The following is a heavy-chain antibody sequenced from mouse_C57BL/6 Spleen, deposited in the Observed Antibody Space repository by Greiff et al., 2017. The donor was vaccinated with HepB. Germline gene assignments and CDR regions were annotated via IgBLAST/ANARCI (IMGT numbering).Heavy chain of an antibody. Sequence: VQLQESGAELVRPGTSVKLSCKASGYTFTSYWMHWVKQRPGQGLEWIGVIDPSDSYTNYNQKFKGKATLTVDTSSSTAYMQLSSLTSEDSAVYYCAKKLGGAMDYWGQGTSVTVSS. CDR2: IDPSDSYT. CDR1: GYTFTSYW. CDR3: AKKLGGAMDY. J-gene: IGHJ4*01. D-gene: IGHD4-1*01. V-gene: IGHV1-59*01.